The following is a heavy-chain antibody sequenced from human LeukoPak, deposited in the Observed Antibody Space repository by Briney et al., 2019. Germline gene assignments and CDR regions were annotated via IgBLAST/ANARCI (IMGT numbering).Heavy chain of an antibody. CDR3: ARAVEGGPPALDY. V-gene: IGHV4-61*02. CDR2: IYTSGST. CDR1: GGSISSGSYY. D-gene: IGHD3-16*01. Sequence: SQTLSLTCTVSGGSISSGSYYWSWIRQPAGKGLEWIGRIYTSGSTNYNPSLKSRVTISVDTSKNQFSLKLSSVTAADTAVYYCARAVEGGPPALDYWGQGTLVTVSS. J-gene: IGHJ4*02.